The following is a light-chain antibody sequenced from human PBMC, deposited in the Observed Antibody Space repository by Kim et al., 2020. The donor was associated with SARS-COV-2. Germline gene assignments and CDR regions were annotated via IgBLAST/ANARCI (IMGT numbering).Light chain of an antibody. CDR1: SLRSYY. J-gene: IGLJ2*01. CDR3: NSRDSSGNHVV. V-gene: IGLV3-19*01. Sequence: AWGQTVRITCEGDSLRSYYASWYQQKPGQAPVLVIYGKNNRPAGIPERFSGSSSGNTASLTITGAQAEEEADYYCNSRDSSGNHVVFGGGTQLTVL. CDR2: GKN.